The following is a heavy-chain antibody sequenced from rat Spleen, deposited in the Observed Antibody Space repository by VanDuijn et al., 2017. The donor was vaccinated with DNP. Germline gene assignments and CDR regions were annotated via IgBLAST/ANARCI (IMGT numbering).Heavy chain of an antibody. CDR3: TRGVTTVVTGWFAY. CDR1: GFSLTSYT. CDR2: ISNGGIT. Sequence: QVQLKESGPGLVQPSQTLSLTCTVSGFSLTSYTVSWVRQPPGKGLEWIAAISNGGITYYNSGLKSRLSISRDTSKSQVFLKMNSLQTEDTAIYYCTRGVTTVVTGWFAYWGQGTLVTVSS. D-gene: IGHD1-1*01. J-gene: IGHJ3*01. V-gene: IGHV2-6*01.